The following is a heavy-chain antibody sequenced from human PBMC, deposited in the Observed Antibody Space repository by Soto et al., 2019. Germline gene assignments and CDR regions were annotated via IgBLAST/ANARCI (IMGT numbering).Heavy chain of an antibody. D-gene: IGHD3-10*01. CDR2: ISSNGGST. Sequence: GGSLRLSCAASGFTFSSYAMHWVRQAPGKGLEYVSAISSNGGSTYYANSVKGRFTISRDNSKNTLYLQMGSLRAEDMAVYFCARRALSHAFVDYWGQGALVTVSS. V-gene: IGHV3-64*01. J-gene: IGHJ4*02. CDR3: ARRALSHAFVDY. CDR1: GFTFSSYA.